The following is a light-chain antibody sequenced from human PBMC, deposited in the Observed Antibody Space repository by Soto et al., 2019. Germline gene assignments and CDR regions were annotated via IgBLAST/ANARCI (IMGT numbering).Light chain of an antibody. CDR2: VAS. Sequence: DIQMTQSPSSLSASVGDRVTITCRASQGISNYLAWYQQQPGKVPKLLIYVASTLQSGVPSRFSGSGSGTDFTLTISSLQPEDFSTYYCQKDNSASWTFGQGTKVEIK. CDR1: QGISNY. V-gene: IGKV1-27*01. CDR3: QKDNSASWT. J-gene: IGKJ1*01.